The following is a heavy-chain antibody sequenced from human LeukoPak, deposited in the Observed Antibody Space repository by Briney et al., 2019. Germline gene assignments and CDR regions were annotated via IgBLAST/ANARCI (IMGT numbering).Heavy chain of an antibody. V-gene: IGHV3-7*01. CDR1: GFTFSSYW. J-gene: IGHJ6*03. CDR2: IKQDGSEK. D-gene: IGHD5-24*01. Sequence: GGSLRLSCAASGFTFSSYWMSWVRQAPGKGLEWVANIKQDGSEKYYVDSVKGRFTISRDNAKNSLYLQMNSLRAEDTAVYYCARVSRDGYYYYYYMYVWGKGTTVTVSS. CDR3: ARVSRDGYYYYYYMYV.